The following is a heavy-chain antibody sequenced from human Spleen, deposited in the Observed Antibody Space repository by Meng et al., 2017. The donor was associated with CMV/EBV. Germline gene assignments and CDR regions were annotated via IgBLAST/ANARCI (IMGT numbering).Heavy chain of an antibody. CDR2: ISGNSGTI. Sequence: GGSLRLSCAASGFAFSTYTMNWVRQAPGKGLEWVSSISGNSGTIHYADSVKGRFTISRDNAKNSLYLQINSLRGEDTAVYYCARPKYYYGSGSYVYWGQGTLVTVSS. D-gene: IGHD3-10*01. J-gene: IGHJ4*02. V-gene: IGHV3-48*04. CDR3: ARPKYYYGSGSYVY. CDR1: GFAFSTYT.